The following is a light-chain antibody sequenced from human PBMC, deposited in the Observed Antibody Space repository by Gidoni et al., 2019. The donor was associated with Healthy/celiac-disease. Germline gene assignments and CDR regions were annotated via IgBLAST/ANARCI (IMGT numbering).Light chain of an antibody. J-gene: IGKJ4*01. V-gene: IGKV3-20*01. CDR1: QSVSSSY. CDR3: QQYGSPLT. Sequence: EIVLTQSPGTLSLSPGERATRSCRASQSVSSSYLAWYQQKPGQAPRLLIYGASSRATGIPDRFSGSGSGTDFTLTISRLEPEDFAVYYCQQYGSPLTCGGGTKVEIK. CDR2: GAS.